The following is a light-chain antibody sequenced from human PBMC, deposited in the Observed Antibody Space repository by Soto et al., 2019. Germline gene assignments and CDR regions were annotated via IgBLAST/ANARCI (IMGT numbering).Light chain of an antibody. CDR1: QSVSSN. CDR2: GAA. J-gene: IGKJ1*01. V-gene: IGKV3-15*01. Sequence: EIVMTQSPATLSVSPGERATLSCRASQSVSSNLAWYQQKPGQAPRRLIYGAATRATGIPARFSGSGSGTEFTLTISSLQSEDFAVYYCQQYNNWPPKFGQGTKVDI. CDR3: QQYNNWPPK.